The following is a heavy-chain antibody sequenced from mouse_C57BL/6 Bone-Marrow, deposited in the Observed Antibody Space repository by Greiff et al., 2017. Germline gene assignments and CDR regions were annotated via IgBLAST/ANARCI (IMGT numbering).Heavy chain of an antibody. Sequence: VQLQQSGAELVKPGASVKISCKASGYAFSSYWMNWVKQRPGKGLEWIGQIYPGDGDTNYNGKFKGKATLTADKSSSTAYMQRSSLTSEDSAVYFCAVITTVVRKNCFDYWCQGTTLTVSS. CDR2: IYPGDGDT. CDR1: GYAFSSYW. V-gene: IGHV1-80*01. J-gene: IGHJ2*01. CDR3: AVITTVVRKNCFDY. D-gene: IGHD1-1*01.